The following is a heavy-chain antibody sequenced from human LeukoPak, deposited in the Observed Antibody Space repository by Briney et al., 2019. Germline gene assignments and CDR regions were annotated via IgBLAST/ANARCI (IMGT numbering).Heavy chain of an antibody. J-gene: IGHJ4*02. CDR1: GFTFSSYA. CDR2: ISFDGTNK. D-gene: IGHD1-26*01. Sequence: PGGSLRLSCAASGFTFSSYAMSWVRQAPGKGLEWVAIISFDGTNKYYADSVKGRFTISRDNSQNTLSLQMNSLRAEDTAVYYCARSGVPVDWGQGTLVTVSS. V-gene: IGHV3-30*04. CDR3: ARSGVPVD.